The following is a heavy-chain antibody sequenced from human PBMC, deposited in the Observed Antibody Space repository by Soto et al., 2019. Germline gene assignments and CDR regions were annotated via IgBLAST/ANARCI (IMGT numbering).Heavy chain of an antibody. J-gene: IGHJ4*02. D-gene: IGHD1-26*01. V-gene: IGHV3-30*04. Sequence: PCGAQRLSCAPSGFTFNSYAMHWVRQAPGKGLEWVAVISYDGSNKYYADSVKGRFSISRDNSKNTLCLQMNSLRAEDTAVYYCAMPSSRYSGSRVAFDYWGQRTLVTVSS. CDR3: AMPSSRYSGSRVAFDY. CDR2: ISYDGSNK. CDR1: GFTFNSYA.